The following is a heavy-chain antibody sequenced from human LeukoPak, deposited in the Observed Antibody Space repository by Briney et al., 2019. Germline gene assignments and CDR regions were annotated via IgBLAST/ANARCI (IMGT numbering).Heavy chain of an antibody. V-gene: IGHV3-74*01. J-gene: IGHJ4*02. CDR2: INSDGSST. CDR3: ASHFDWRN. CDR1: GFAFSTYW. Sequence: GGSLRLSCAASGFAFSTYWMHWVRQAPGKGLVWVSRINSDGSSTTYADSAKGRFTISRDNAKNTLYLQMNSLRAEDTAVYYCASHFDWRNWGQGTLVTVSS. D-gene: IGHD3-9*01.